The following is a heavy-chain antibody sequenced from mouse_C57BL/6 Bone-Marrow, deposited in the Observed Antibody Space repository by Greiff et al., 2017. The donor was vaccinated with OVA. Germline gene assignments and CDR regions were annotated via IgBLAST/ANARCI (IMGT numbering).Heavy chain of an antibody. D-gene: IGHD1-1*01. V-gene: IGHV5-6*01. J-gene: IGHJ2*01. CDR3: ARQSSYVGYFDY. CDR2: ISSGGSYP. Sequence: EVQGVESGGDLVKPGGSLKLSCAASGFTFSSYGMSWGRQTPDRKLLWVATISSGGSYPYYPDSVKGRFTISRDNAKNTLYLQLSSLKSEDTAMYYCARQSSYVGYFDYWGQGTTLTVSS. CDR1: GFTFSSYG.